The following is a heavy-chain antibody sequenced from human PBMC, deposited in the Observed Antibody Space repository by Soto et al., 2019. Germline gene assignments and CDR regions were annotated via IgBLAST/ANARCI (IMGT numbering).Heavy chain of an antibody. CDR3: VRSRYDI. D-gene: IGHD3-9*01. CDR1: GYNIISYG. J-gene: IGHJ3*02. Sequence: QIQLVQSGAEGQNPGASVKLSCKASGYNIISYGIAWVRQAPGQGLEWMGWISGYNGKTNYGQKFQDRVSMTLDTSTNTAYMELRSLRSDDTAVYYCVRSRYDIWGQGKRVTVSS. CDR2: ISGYNGKT. V-gene: IGHV1-18*04.